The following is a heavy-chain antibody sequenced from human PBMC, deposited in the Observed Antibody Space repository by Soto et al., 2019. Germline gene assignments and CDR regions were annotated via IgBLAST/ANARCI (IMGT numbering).Heavy chain of an antibody. CDR2: SRNKANSYST. CDR3: VRGYHAFDL. J-gene: IGHJ2*01. D-gene: IGHD1-26*01. CDR1: GFTFSDHY. V-gene: IGHV3-72*01. Sequence: EVQLVESGGGLVQPGGSLRLSCAVSGFTFSDHYMDWVRQAPGKGLEWVARSRNKANSYSTVYAASVQGRFTISRDDSKSSLSLQMSSLKTEDTAVYYCVRGYHAFDLWGRGTLVTVSS.